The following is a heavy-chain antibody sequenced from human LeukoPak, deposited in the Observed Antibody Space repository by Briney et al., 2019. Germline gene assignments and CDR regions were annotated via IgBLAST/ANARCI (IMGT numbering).Heavy chain of an antibody. CDR3: ASTSGWYEPIDY. D-gene: IGHD6-19*01. CDR1: GFXFSSYG. CDR2: IWYDGSNK. V-gene: IGHV3-33*01. J-gene: IGHJ4*02. Sequence: GGSLRLSCAASGFXFSSYGIHWVRQAPGKGLKWVAVIWYDGSNKYYADPVKGRFTISRGNSKNTLYLQMNSLRAEDTAVYYCASTSGWYEPIDYWGQGTLVTVSS.